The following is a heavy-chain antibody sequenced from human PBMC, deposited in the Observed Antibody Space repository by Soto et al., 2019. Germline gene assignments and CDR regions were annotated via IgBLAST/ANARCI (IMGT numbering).Heavy chain of an antibody. J-gene: IGHJ4*02. V-gene: IGHV3-48*02. CDR2: ISSSSTI. Sequence: GGSLRLSCAASGFTFSSYSMNWVRQAPGKGLEWVSYISSSSTIYYADSVKGRFTISRDNAKNSLYLQMNSLRDEDTAVYYCARGGDFWSGYSFDYWGQGTLVTVSS. D-gene: IGHD3-3*01. CDR3: ARGGDFWSGYSFDY. CDR1: GFTFSSYS.